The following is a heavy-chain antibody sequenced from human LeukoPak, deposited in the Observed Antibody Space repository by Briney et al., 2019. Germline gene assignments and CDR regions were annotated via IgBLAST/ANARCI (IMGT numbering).Heavy chain of an antibody. Sequence: SETLSLTCTVSGGSISSYYWIWIRQPPGKGLEWIGYIYYSGSTNYNPSLKSRVTISVDTSKNQFSLKLSSVTAADTAVYYCARGKFGDFWSGYSRPPPYFDYWGQGTLVTVSS. CDR1: GGSISSYY. D-gene: IGHD3-3*01. J-gene: IGHJ4*02. CDR2: IYYSGST. V-gene: IGHV4-59*01. CDR3: ARGKFGDFWSGYSRPPPYFDY.